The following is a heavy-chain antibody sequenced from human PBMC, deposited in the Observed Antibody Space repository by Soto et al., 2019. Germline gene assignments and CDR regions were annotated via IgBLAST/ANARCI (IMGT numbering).Heavy chain of an antibody. D-gene: IGHD6-19*01. J-gene: IGHJ4*02. CDR3: ARPKGTYSSGYYYFDF. CDR1: GGTFSTYA. CDR2: IIPLFGTA. V-gene: IGHV1-69*01. Sequence: QVQLEQSGGEVKQPGSSVRVSCKTSGGTFSTYAINWVRQAPGQELEWMGAIIPLFGTADYSQKFQGRVTITADESTSTAYMELSSLRFDDTAVYFCARPKGTYSSGYYYFDFWGQGTLVTVSS.